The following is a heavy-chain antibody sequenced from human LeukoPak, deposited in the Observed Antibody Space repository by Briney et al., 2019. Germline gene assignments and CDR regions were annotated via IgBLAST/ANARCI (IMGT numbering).Heavy chain of an antibody. Sequence: PGGSLRLSCAASGFTFSSYWMHWVRQAPGKGLVWVSRINSDGRATNYADSVKGRFTISRDNAKNTLYLQMNSLRAEDTAVYYCASDPDSGGWSTFDYWGQGTLVTVSP. D-gene: IGHD6-19*01. CDR2: INSDGRAT. CDR3: ASDPDSGGWSTFDY. J-gene: IGHJ4*02. V-gene: IGHV3-74*01. CDR1: GFTFSSYW.